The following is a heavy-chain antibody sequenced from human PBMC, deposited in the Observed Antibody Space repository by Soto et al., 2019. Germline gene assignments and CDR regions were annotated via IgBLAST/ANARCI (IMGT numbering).Heavy chain of an antibody. Sequence: PSETLSLTCTVSGGSISGYYWSWIRQPPGKRLEWIGYIDYYGSTNYNPPLKSRVTISVDTSKNQFSLKLSSVTAADTAVYYCARHEGGAAADRPLDYWGQGTLVT. J-gene: IGHJ4*02. D-gene: IGHD6-13*01. V-gene: IGHV4-59*08. CDR2: IDYYGST. CDR3: ARHEGGAAADRPLDY. CDR1: GGSISGYY.